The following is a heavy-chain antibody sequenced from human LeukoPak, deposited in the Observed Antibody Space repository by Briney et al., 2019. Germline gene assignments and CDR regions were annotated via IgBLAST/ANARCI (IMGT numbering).Heavy chain of an antibody. J-gene: IGHJ4*02. Sequence: PGGSLRLSCAASGFTFSSYAMSWVRQAPGKGLEWVSAISGSDGTSTNYADSVKGRFTISRDDAKNTLYLQMNSLRAEDTAVYYCTRGLGIPAASDYWGQGTLVTVSS. D-gene: IGHD2-2*01. V-gene: IGHV3-23*01. CDR3: TRGLGIPAASDY. CDR1: GFTFSSYA. CDR2: ISGSDGTST.